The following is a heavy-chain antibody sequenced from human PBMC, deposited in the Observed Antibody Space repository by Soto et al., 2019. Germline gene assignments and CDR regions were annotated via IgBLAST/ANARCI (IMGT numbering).Heavy chain of an antibody. D-gene: IGHD6-13*01. CDR3: AKDVGQLLVLNYGMDV. CDR2: VSYDGNHK. V-gene: IGHV3-30*18. Sequence: QVQLVESGGGVIQPGTSLSLSCGSSGFTFRSFGMYWVRQAPGKVLEWVAVVSYDGNHKYYADSVKGRFTVSRDNAKNMLYLQMNSLRGEDTAVYYCAKDVGQLLVLNYGMDVWGKGTTVTVS. CDR1: GFTFRSFG. J-gene: IGHJ6*04.